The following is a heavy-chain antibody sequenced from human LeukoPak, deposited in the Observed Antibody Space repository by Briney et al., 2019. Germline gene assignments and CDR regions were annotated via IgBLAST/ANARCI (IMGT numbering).Heavy chain of an antibody. CDR1: GFTFSDYA. J-gene: IGHJ6*03. CDR2: VNGRGATT. CDR3: AKAPATGEGYYFYYMDV. Sequence: PGGSLRLSCAASGFTFSDYAVSWVRQAPGKGPEWVASVNGRGATTYYADSVRGRFTISRDNSKNTLYLQMISLGADDTAIYFCAKAPATGEGYYFYYMDVWGKGTTVTVSS. D-gene: IGHD7-27*01. V-gene: IGHV3-23*01.